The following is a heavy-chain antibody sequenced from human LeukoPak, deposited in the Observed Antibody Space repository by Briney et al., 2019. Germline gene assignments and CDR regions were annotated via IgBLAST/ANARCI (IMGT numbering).Heavy chain of an antibody. J-gene: IGHJ4*02. V-gene: IGHV4-34*01. Sequence: KPSETLSLTCAVYGGSFSGYYWSWIRQPPGKGLEWIGEINHSGSTNYNPSLKSRVTISVDTSKNQFSLKLSSVTAADTAVYYCARGPRGDDYDSSGYYYLHFDYWGQGTQVTVSS. CDR1: GGSFSGYY. D-gene: IGHD3-22*01. CDR2: INHSGST. CDR3: ARGPRGDDYDSSGYYYLHFDY.